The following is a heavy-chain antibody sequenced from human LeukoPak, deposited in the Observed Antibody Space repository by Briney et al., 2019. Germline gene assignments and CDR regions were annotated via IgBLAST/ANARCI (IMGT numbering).Heavy chain of an antibody. J-gene: IGHJ6*03. CDR2: ISGSGGST. CDR1: GFTFSSYA. V-gene: IGHV3-23*01. Sequence: GSLRLSCAASGFTFSSYAMSWVRQAPGKGLEWVSAISGSGGSTYYADSVKGRFTISRDNSKNTLYLQMNSLRAEDTAVYYCAKDRGGRRYYYYYYMDVWGKGTTVTVSS. CDR3: AKDRGGRRYYYYYYMDV. D-gene: IGHD3-10*01.